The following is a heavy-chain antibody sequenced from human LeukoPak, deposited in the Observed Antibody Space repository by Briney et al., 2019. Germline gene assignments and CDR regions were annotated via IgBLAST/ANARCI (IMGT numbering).Heavy chain of an antibody. J-gene: IGHJ2*01. CDR1: GGSFSGYY. Sequence: PSETLSLTCAVYGGSFSGYYWSWIRQPPGKGLEWIGEINHSGSTNYNPSLKSRVTISIDTSKKQFSLKLSSVTAADTAVYYCARGKVTRDWYFDLWGRGTLVTVPS. D-gene: IGHD4-17*01. CDR2: INHSGST. CDR3: ARGKVTRDWYFDL. V-gene: IGHV4-34*01.